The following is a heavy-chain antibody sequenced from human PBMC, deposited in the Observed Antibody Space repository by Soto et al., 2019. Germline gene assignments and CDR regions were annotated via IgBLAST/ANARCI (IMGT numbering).Heavy chain of an antibody. CDR3: ERDAAVGLFDY. CDR1: GYTFTSYG. V-gene: IGHV1-18*01. Sequence: QVQLVQSGSEVKKPWASVKVSCKASGYTFTSYGISWVRQAPGQGLEWMGWISAYNGNTNYAQKLQGRGTMTTDTSTRSADRELRSLRSDDTAVYYCERDAAVGLFDYWGQGSLVTVCS. CDR2: ISAYNGNT. D-gene: IGHD1-26*01. J-gene: IGHJ4*02.